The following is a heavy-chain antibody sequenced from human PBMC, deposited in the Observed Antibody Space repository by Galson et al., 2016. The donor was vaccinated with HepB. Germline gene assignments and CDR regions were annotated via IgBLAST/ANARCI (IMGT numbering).Heavy chain of an antibody. V-gene: IGHV3-7*03. CDR2: MSQDESDI. Sequence: SLRLSCAASGFTISSNWMNWVRQAPGKGLEWVANMSQDESDINYVDSVTGRFIISRDDAKNSLYLQMNSLRPEDTAMYYCARETTACADWGQGTLVTVSS. CDR1: GFTISSNW. J-gene: IGHJ4*02. CDR3: ARETTACAD. D-gene: IGHD1-7*01.